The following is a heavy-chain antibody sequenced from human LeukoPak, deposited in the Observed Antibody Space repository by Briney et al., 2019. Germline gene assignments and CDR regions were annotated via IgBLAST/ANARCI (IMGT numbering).Heavy chain of an antibody. CDR3: AREESSSPYYYYGRDV. CDR1: GYTFTGYY. J-gene: IGHJ6*02. Sequence: GASVKVSCKASGYTFTGYYMHWVRQAPGQGLEWMGWINPNSGGTNYAQKFQGRVTTTRDTSISTAYMELSRLRSDDTAVYYCAREESSSPYYYYGRDVWGQGTTVTVSS. CDR2: INPNSGGT. D-gene: IGHD6-6*01. V-gene: IGHV1-2*02.